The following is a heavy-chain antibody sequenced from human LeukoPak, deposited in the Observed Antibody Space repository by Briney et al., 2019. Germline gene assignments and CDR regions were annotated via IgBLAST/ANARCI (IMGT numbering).Heavy chain of an antibody. J-gene: IGHJ4*02. D-gene: IGHD3-9*01. Sequence: ASVKVSCKASGYTFTSYGISWVRQAPGQGLEWMGWISAYNGNTNYAQKLQGRVTMTTDTSTSTAFMELRSLRSDDTAVYYCAKDRERYFDWFDGYFDYWGQGTLVTVSS. CDR1: GYTFTSYG. V-gene: IGHV1-18*01. CDR3: AKDRERYFDWFDGYFDY. CDR2: ISAYNGNT.